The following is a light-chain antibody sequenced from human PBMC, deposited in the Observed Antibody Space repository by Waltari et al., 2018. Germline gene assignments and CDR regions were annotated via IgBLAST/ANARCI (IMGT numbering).Light chain of an antibody. Sequence: QSALTQPPSVSGSPEQSVTISCPGSPSDVGGYNSVSWYQHHPGKPPKRLIFDVNQRPSGVPDRFSGSKSGNTASLTISGLRPEDEADYHCCSYAGVHTFWLFGGGTKLTVL. V-gene: IGLV2-11*02. CDR3: CSYAGVHTFWL. CDR1: PSDVGGYNS. CDR2: DVN. J-gene: IGLJ3*02.